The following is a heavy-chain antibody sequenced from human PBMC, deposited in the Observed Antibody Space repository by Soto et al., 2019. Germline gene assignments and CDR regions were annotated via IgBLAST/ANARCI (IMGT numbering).Heavy chain of an antibody. CDR3: ARGPITMVRGVMIYFDY. V-gene: IGHV4-34*01. CDR2: INHSGST. Sequence: SETLSLTCAVYGGSFSGYYWSWIRQPPGKGLEWIGEINHSGSTNYNPSLKSRVTISVDTSKNQFSLKLSSVTAADTAVYYCARGPITMVRGVMIYFDYWGQGTLVTVSS. J-gene: IGHJ4*02. CDR1: GGSFSGYY. D-gene: IGHD3-10*01.